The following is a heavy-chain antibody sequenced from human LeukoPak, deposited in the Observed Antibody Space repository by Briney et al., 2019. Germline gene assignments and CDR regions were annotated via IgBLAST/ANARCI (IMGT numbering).Heavy chain of an antibody. CDR2: IYLSGST. D-gene: IGHD3-10*01. Sequence: SETLSLTCAVSGGSISSSNWWSWVRQPPGKGLEWIREIYLSGSTNYNPSLKSRVTISVDKSKNQFSLKLSSVTAADTAVYYCARGLTMVRGVRPFDYWGQGTLVTVSS. CDR1: GGSISSSNW. CDR3: ARGLTMVRGVRPFDY. J-gene: IGHJ4*02. V-gene: IGHV4-4*02.